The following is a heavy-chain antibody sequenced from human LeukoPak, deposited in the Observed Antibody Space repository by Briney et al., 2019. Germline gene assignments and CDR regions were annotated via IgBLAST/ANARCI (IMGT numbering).Heavy chain of an antibody. J-gene: IGHJ4*02. CDR2: IYSGGST. Sequence: PGGSLRLSCEVSGFTVSGNYMSWVRQAPGKGLEWVSVIYSGGSTYNADSVKGRFTISRDTSKNTLYLQMNSLRAEDAAVYYCARGIYSGSAYPAPFDYRGQGTLVTVSS. D-gene: IGHD3-22*01. CDR1: GFTVSGNY. V-gene: IGHV3-53*01. CDR3: ARGIYSGSAYPAPFDY.